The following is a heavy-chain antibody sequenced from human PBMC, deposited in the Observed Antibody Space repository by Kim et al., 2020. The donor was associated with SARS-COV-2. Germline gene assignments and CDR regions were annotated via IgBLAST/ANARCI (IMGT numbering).Heavy chain of an antibody. Sequence: SETLSLTCTVSGGSISSGGYYWSWIRQHPGKGLEWIGYIYYSGSTYYNPSLKSRVTISVDTSKNQFSLKLSSVTAADTAVYYCARDKSVRGVIWAHDAFDIWGQGTMVTVSS. CDR1: GGSISSGGYY. V-gene: IGHV4-31*03. CDR3: ARDKSVRGVIWAHDAFDI. J-gene: IGHJ3*02. CDR2: IYYSGST. D-gene: IGHD3-10*01.